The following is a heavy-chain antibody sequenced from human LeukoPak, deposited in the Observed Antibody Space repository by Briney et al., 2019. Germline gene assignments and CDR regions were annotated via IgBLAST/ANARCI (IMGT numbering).Heavy chain of an antibody. CDR2: ISSSSSYI. D-gene: IGHD3-9*01. CDR3: ARDAELRYFDWLFPPRYFDL. J-gene: IGHJ2*01. Sequence: GGSLRLSCAASGFTFSSYSMNWVRQAPGKGLEWVSSISSSSSYIYYADSVKGRFTISRDNAKNSQYLQMNSLRAEDTAVYYCARDAELRYFDWLFPPRYFDLWGRGTLVTVSP. V-gene: IGHV3-21*01. CDR1: GFTFSSYS.